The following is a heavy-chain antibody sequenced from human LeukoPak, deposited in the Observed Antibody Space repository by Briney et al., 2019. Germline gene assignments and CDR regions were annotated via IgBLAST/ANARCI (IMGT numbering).Heavy chain of an antibody. V-gene: IGHV1-18*04. D-gene: IGHD5-18*01. CDR3: ARLQTPGYSYGSLYYYYGMDV. CDR1: GYTFTSYG. J-gene: IGHJ6*04. CDR2: ISAYNGNT. Sequence: ASVKVSCKASGYTFTSYGISWVRQAPGQGREWMGWISAYNGNTNYAQKLQGRVTMTTDTSTSTAYMELRSLRSDDTAVYYCARLQTPGYSYGSLYYYYGMDVWGKGTTVTVSS.